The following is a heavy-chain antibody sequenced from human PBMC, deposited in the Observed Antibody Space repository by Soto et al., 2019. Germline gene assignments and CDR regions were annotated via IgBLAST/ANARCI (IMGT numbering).Heavy chain of an antibody. CDR1: GYTFTTYD. J-gene: IGHJ4*02. Sequence: QVQLVQSGDEVKKPGASLKVSCKASGYTFTTYDINWVRQATGQRLEWVGWMNPKSGYTGFAQKFQGRVSMTRDTSINTAYMELSSLRSEDTAVYYCVRVFGSIDNWGQGTLVTVSS. CDR2: MNPKSGYT. CDR3: VRVFGSIDN. V-gene: IGHV1-8*01. D-gene: IGHD3-10*02.